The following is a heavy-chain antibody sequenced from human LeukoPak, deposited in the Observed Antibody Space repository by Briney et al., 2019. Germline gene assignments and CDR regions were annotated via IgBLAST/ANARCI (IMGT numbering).Heavy chain of an antibody. Sequence: ASVKVSCKASGYTFTSYDINWVRQATGQGLEWMGWMNPNSGNTGYAQKFQGRVTMTRNTSISTAYMELSSLRSEDTAVYYCASSPIAVAGNNWFDPWGQGTLVTVS. CDR1: GYTFTSYD. D-gene: IGHD6-19*01. CDR3: ASSPIAVAGNNWFDP. CDR2: MNPNSGNT. J-gene: IGHJ5*02. V-gene: IGHV1-8*01.